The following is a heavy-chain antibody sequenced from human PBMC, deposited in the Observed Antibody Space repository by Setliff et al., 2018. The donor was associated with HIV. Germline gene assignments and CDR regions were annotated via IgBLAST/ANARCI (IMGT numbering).Heavy chain of an antibody. J-gene: IGHJ4*02. CDR2: IDAYNGGT. Sequence: ASVKVSCKASSYTFTSYGVSWVRQAPGQGLEWLGRIDAYNGGTNYAQNLQDRVTLTTDTSTNTAYMELRNLRSDDTAVYFCARDLGAFSSAWYVTIGDYWGPGTLVTVSS. CDR3: ARDLGAFSSAWYVTIGDY. V-gene: IGHV1-18*01. D-gene: IGHD6-13*01. CDR1: SYTFTSYG.